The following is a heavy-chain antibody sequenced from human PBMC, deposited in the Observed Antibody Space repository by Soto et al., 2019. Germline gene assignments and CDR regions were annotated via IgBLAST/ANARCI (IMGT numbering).Heavy chain of an antibody. CDR2: IWSDGSDK. V-gene: IGHV3-33*01. Sequence: QVQLVESGGGVVQPGGSLTLSCAASGFMFSTYVMHWVRQAPGKGLEWVAVIWSDGSDKYYADSVKGRFTISRDNSKNTLYLQMDTLRVDDTAVYYCARPNYYHTSGARYYYFDYWGQGTLVTVSS. CDR1: GFMFSTYV. CDR3: ARPNYYHTSGARYYYFDY. J-gene: IGHJ4*02. D-gene: IGHD3-22*01.